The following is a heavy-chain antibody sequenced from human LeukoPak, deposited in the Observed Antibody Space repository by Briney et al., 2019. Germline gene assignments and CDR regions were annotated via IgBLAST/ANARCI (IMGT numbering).Heavy chain of an antibody. Sequence: PSETLSLTCTVSGGSISSYYWSWIRQPPGKGLEWIGYIYYSGSTNYNPSLKSRVTISVDTSKNQFSLKLSSVTAADTAVYYCASTYDSSGSYFDYWGRGTLVTVSS. CDR2: IYYSGST. V-gene: IGHV4-59*01. J-gene: IGHJ4*02. D-gene: IGHD3-22*01. CDR3: ASTYDSSGSYFDY. CDR1: GGSISSYY.